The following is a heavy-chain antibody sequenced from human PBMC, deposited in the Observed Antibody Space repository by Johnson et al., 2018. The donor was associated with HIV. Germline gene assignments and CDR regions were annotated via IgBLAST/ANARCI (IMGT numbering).Heavy chain of an antibody. D-gene: IGHD2-2*01. CDR2: ISYDGSNK. CDR3: ARLYCSSTSCYEGGGDAFDI. Sequence: QVQLVESGGGLVQPGGSLRLSCAASGFTFSNYAMHWVRQAPGKGLEWVAVISYDGSNKYYADSVKGRFTISRDNSKNTLYLQMNSLRAEDTAVYYCARLYCSSTSCYEGGGDAFDIWGQGTMVTVSS. V-gene: IGHV3-30-3*01. J-gene: IGHJ3*02. CDR1: GFTFSNYA.